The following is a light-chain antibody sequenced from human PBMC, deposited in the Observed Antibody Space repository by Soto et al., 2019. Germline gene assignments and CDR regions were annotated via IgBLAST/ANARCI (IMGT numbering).Light chain of an antibody. CDR3: QHYNSYSYT. Sequence: DIQMTQSPSTLSTSVGDRVTITCRASQSISSWLAWYQQKPGKAPKPLIYKASSLESGVPSRFSGSGSGTEFTLTISSLQPDDFATYYCQHYNSYSYTFGQGTKVDIK. CDR2: KAS. CDR1: QSISSW. V-gene: IGKV1-5*03. J-gene: IGKJ2*01.